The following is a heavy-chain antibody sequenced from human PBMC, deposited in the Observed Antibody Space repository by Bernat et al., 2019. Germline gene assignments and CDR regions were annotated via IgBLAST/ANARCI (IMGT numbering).Heavy chain of an antibody. CDR2: ISSSSSYI. D-gene: IGHD3-22*01. V-gene: IGHV3-21*01. CDR1: GFTFSSYS. CDR3: ARWRYYYDSSGYSFFDY. Sequence: EVQLVESGGGLVKPGGSLRLSCAASGFTFSSYSMNWVRQAPGKGLEWVSSISSSSSYIYYADSVKDRFTISRDNAKNSLYLQMNSLRAEDTAVYYCARWRYYYDSSGYSFFDYWGQGTLVTVSS. J-gene: IGHJ4*02.